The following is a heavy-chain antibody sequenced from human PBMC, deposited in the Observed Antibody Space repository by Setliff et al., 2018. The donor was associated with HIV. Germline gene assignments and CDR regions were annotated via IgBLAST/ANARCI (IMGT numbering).Heavy chain of an antibody. CDR2: IYTSGST. J-gene: IGHJ6*03. V-gene: IGHV4-61*09. D-gene: IGHD6-25*01. Sequence: LSLTCTVSGGSISSGSYYWSWIRQPAGKGLEWIGHIYTSGSTNYDPSLKSRVTISVDTSKNQFSLKLSSVTAADTAVYYCARDRGIAALSYYYYYMDVWGKGTTVTVSS. CDR1: GGSISSGSYY. CDR3: ARDRGIAALSYYYYYMDV.